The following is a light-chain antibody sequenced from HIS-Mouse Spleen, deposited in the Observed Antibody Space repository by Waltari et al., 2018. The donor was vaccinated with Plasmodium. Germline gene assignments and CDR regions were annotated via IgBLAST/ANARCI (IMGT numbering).Light chain of an antibody. Sequence: DIQMTQSPSSLSASVGDRVTITCQASQDISNYLNWYQQKPGKAPKLLIYDASNLETGVPSSVSGSGSGTDFTFTISSLQPEDIATYYCQQYDNLPPLFTFGPGTKVDIK. V-gene: IGKV1-33*01. CDR3: QQYDNLPPLFT. J-gene: IGKJ3*01. CDR1: QDISNY. CDR2: DAS.